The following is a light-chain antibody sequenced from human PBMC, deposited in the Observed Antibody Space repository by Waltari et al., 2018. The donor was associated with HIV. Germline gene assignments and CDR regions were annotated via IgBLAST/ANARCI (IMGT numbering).Light chain of an antibody. V-gene: IGLV3-1*01. Sequence: SYEVTQPPSVAVSPGQTATNTCSAYALRDKYTCWYQQKPGQSPLLVIYQENKRPSGIPERFSGSSSGHTATLTISGTLPMDEADYYCQAWGSTTSGVFGRGTRLTVL. J-gene: IGLJ3*02. CDR3: QAWGSTTSGV. CDR1: ALRDKY. CDR2: QEN.